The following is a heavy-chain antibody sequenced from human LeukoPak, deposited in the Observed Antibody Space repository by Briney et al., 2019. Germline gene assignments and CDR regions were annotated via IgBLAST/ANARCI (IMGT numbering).Heavy chain of an antibody. CDR3: AEDGPHCASSSCYGD. D-gene: IGHD6-13*01. CDR1: GFTFSSYA. Sequence: GGSLRLSCAASGFTFSSYAMTWVRQAPGKGLEWVAVISYDGSNKYYADSVKGRFTISRDNSKNTLYLQMNSLRAEDTAVYYCAEDGPHCASSSCYGDWGQGTLVTVSS. V-gene: IGHV3-30*18. CDR2: ISYDGSNK. J-gene: IGHJ4*02.